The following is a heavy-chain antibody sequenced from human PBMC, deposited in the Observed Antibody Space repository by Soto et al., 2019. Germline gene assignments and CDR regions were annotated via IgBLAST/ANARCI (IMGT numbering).Heavy chain of an antibody. V-gene: IGHV3-43*01. CDR1: GCTFDDYN. Sequence: EVQLVESGGVVVQPGGSLRLSCAASGCTFDDYNMHWVRQAPGKGLEGVSLISWDGGSTYYADSVKGRFTISRDNSKNSLYLQMNSLRTEDPALYYCAKDARHQYYYYYGMDVWGQGTTVTVSS. J-gene: IGHJ6*02. CDR3: AKDARHQYYYYYGMDV. D-gene: IGHD1-1*01. CDR2: ISWDGGST.